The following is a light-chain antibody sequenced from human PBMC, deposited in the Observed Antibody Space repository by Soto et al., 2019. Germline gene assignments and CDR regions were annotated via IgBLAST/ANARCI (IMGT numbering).Light chain of an antibody. CDR1: QSISSW. J-gene: IGKJ4*01. Sequence: DIQMTQSPSTLSASVGDRVTITCRASQSISSWLAWYQQKPGKAPKLLIYKASSLESGVPSRVSGSGSGTKFTLSISSLQPDDFATYYCQQYNSYPSLTFGGGTKVDIK. CDR3: QQYNSYPSLT. CDR2: KAS. V-gene: IGKV1-5*03.